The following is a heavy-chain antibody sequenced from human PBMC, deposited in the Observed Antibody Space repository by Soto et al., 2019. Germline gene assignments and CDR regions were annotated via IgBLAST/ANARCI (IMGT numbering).Heavy chain of an antibody. CDR2: IIPIFGPA. Sequence: QVQLVQSGAEVKKPGSSVKVSCKAYGGTFSSYAISWVRQAPGQGLEWMGGIIPIFGPANYAQKFQGSVTLTADESTSPAYRELSSLRSEDTAVYYCARVLVVPAASKHYYGLDVWVQGTTVTVSS. J-gene: IGHJ6*02. V-gene: IGHV1-69*01. CDR1: GGTFSSYA. D-gene: IGHD2-2*01. CDR3: ARVLVVPAASKHYYGLDV.